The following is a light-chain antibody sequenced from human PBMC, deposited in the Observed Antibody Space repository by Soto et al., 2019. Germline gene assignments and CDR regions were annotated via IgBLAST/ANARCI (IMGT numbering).Light chain of an antibody. V-gene: IGLV1-44*01. Sequence: QAVVTQPPSASGTPGQRVTISCSGSSSNIGSNTVNWYQQLPGTAPKLLIYSNNQRPSGVPDRFSGSKSDTSASLAISGLQSEDEADYYCAAWDDSLNGPVFGGGTKVTVL. CDR3: AAWDDSLNGPV. CDR1: SSNIGSNT. J-gene: IGLJ3*02. CDR2: SNN.